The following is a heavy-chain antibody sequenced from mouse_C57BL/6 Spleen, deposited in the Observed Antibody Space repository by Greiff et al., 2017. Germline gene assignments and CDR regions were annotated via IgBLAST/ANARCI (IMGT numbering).Heavy chain of an antibody. D-gene: IGHD1-1*01. J-gene: IGHJ2*01. CDR2: INPNNGGT. CDR1: GYTFTDYY. V-gene: IGHV1-26*01. CDR3: ARPFYYGSCYFDY. Sequence: VQLQQSGPELVKPGASVKISCKASGYTFTDYYMNWVKQSHGKSLEWIGDINPNNGGTSYNQKFKGKATLTVDKSSSTAYMELRSLTSEDSAVYYCARPFYYGSCYFDYWGQGTTLTVSS.